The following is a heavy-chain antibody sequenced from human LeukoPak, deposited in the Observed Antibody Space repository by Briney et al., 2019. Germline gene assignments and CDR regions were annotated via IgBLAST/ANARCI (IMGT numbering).Heavy chain of an antibody. D-gene: IGHD3-22*01. Sequence: SETLSLTCTVSGGSISNYYWSWIRQPPGKGLEWIGYIYYSGSTNYNPSLKSRVTISVDTSKNQFSLKLTSVTAADTAVYYCARLAYYYDSSNYGPRAFDIWGQGTMVTVSS. CDR2: IYYSGST. V-gene: IGHV4-59*01. J-gene: IGHJ3*02. CDR1: GGSISNYY. CDR3: ARLAYYYDSSNYGPRAFDI.